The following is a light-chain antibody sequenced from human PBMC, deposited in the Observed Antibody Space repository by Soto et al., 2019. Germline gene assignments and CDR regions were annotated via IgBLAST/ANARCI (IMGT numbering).Light chain of an antibody. J-gene: IGLJ1*01. V-gene: IGLV1-40*01. CDR1: RTNIGPGYG. CDR3: RSYVSTLRARYV. Sequence: QSVLTQPPSVSGDPGQRVSISCTGSRTNIGPGYGVQWYQQRPGPAPKLPIVCNTSRPSGVTDRFSASPSGTSATLDIPGHQAEDEGDYYCRSYVSTLRARYVFGTGTKLTVL. CDR2: CNT.